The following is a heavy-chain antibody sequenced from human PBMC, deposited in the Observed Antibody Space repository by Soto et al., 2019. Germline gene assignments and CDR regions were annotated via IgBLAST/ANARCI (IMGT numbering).Heavy chain of an antibody. CDR3: ARKEPQDYDFWSGYTGFHYYYGMDV. J-gene: IGHJ6*02. D-gene: IGHD3-3*01. CDR1: GFTFSSYS. CDR2: ISSSSSYI. V-gene: IGHV3-21*01. Sequence: PGGSLRLSCAASGFTFSSYSMNWVRQAPGKGLEWVSSISSSSSYIYYADSVKGRFTISRDNAKNSLYLQMNSLRAEDTAVYYCARKEPQDYDFWSGYTGFHYYYGMDVWGQGTTVTVSS.